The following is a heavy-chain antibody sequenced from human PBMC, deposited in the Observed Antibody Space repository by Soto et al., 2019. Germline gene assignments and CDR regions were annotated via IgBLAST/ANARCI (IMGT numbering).Heavy chain of an antibody. J-gene: IGHJ4*02. D-gene: IGHD3-16*01. Sequence: QVQLVESGGGAVQPGESLRLSCVASGFDFTYYAMHWVRQAPGKGLESVAVMSSDGSKIHHTDSVKGRFTISRDNSKNTLYLQMNSLRKEDTAVYFCAKDEGGGGTLGLFDYWGQGNLVSVSS. V-gene: IGHV3-30*18. CDR1: GFDFTYYA. CDR3: AKDEGGGGTLGLFDY. CDR2: MSSDGSKI.